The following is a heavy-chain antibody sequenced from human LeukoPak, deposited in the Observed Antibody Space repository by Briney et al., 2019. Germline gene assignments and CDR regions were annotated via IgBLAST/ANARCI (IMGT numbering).Heavy chain of an antibody. J-gene: IGHJ5*02. CDR3: ARDPRADYDILTGYNNWFDP. D-gene: IGHD3-9*01. Sequence: GGSLRLSCAASGFTFSNYGMHWVRQAPGKGPEWMAVISYDGNKYYADSVKGRFTISRDNSKNTLYLQMNSLRAEDTAVYYCARDPRADYDILTGYNNWFDPWGQGTLVTVSS. V-gene: IGHV3-30*03. CDR1: GFTFSNYG. CDR2: ISYDGNK.